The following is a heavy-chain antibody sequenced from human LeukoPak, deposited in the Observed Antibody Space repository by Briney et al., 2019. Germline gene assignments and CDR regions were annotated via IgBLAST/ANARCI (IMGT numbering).Heavy chain of an antibody. D-gene: IGHD1-26*01. J-gene: IGHJ3*02. Sequence: GGSLRLSCAASGFTFSSYSMNWVRQAPGKGLEWVSSISSSSSYIYYADSVKGRFTISRDNAKNSLYLQMNSLRAEDTAVYYCARDRVAWELLNDAFDNWGQGTMVTVSS. CDR3: ARDRVAWELLNDAFDN. CDR2: ISSSSSYI. CDR1: GFTFSSYS. V-gene: IGHV3-21*01.